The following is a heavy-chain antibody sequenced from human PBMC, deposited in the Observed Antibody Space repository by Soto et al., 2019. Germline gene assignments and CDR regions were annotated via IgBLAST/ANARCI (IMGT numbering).Heavy chain of an antibody. V-gene: IGHV4-61*08. CDR2: IFDNGDV. J-gene: IGHJ4*02. D-gene: IGHD3-16*01. CDR1: GGSISSGDYY. CDR3: ARGWGSKWYYFDS. Sequence: PSETLSLTCTVSGGSISSGDYYWSWIRQPPGKGLEWIGYIFDNGDVKYNPSLMSRLTMSIDMSKNEFSLRLKSVTAADTAMYYCARGWGSKWYYFDSWGEGTLVTVSS.